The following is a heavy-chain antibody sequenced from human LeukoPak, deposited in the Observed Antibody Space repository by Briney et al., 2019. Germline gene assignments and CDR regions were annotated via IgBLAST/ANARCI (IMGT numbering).Heavy chain of an antibody. J-gene: IGHJ4*02. Sequence: ASVKVSCKASGYTFTGYYMRWVRQAPGQGLEWMGWINPNSGGTNYAQKFQGRVTMTRDTSISTAYMELSRLRSDDTAVYYCARDPGGSYDDSFDYWGQGTLVTVSS. CDR1: GYTFTGYY. CDR2: INPNSGGT. D-gene: IGHD1-26*01. CDR3: ARDPGGSYDDSFDY. V-gene: IGHV1-2*02.